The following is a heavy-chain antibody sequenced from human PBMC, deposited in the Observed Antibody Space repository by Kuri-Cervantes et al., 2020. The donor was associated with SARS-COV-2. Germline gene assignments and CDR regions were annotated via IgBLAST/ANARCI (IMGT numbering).Heavy chain of an antibody. V-gene: IGHV3-30*18. CDR1: GFTFSSYG. CDR2: ISYDGSNK. Sequence: GGSLRLSCAASGFTFSSYGMHWVRQAPGKGLEWVAVISYDGSNKYYADSVKGRFTISRDNSKNTLYLQMNSLRAEDTAVYYCAKDLCGGDCPPLGYWGQGTLVTVSS. J-gene: IGHJ4*02. D-gene: IGHD2-21*01. CDR3: AKDLCGGDCPPLGY.